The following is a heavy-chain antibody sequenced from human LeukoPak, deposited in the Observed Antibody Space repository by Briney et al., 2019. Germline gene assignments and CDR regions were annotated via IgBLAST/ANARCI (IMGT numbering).Heavy chain of an antibody. CDR3: ARRGAPNYFDY. V-gene: IGHV4-38-2*01. CDR1: GYSISSGYY. J-gene: IGHJ4*02. CDR2: IYHSGST. Sequence: SETLSLTCAVSGYSISSGYYWGWIRQPPGKGLEWIGSIYHSGSTYYNPSLKSRVTISVDTSKNQFSLKLSSVTAADTAVYYCARRGAPNYFDYWGQGTLVTVSS. D-gene: IGHD3-10*01.